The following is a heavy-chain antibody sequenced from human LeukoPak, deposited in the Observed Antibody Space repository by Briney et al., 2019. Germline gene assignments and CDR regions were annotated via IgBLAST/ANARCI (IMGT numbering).Heavy chain of an antibody. CDR3: ARRITIFGVAPPGSWFDP. J-gene: IGHJ5*02. Sequence: SETLSLTCTVSGGSISSYYWSWIRQPPGKGLEWIGYIYYSGSTNYNPSLKGRVTISVDTSKNQFSLKLSSVTAADTAVYYCARRITIFGVAPPGSWFDPWGQGTLVTVSS. V-gene: IGHV4-59*08. CDR1: GGSISSYY. CDR2: IYYSGST. D-gene: IGHD3-3*01.